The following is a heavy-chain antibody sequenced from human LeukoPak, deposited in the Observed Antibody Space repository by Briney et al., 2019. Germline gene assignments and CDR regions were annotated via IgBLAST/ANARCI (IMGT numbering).Heavy chain of an antibody. CDR3: ARDNYYDSSGYYHY. CDR2: ISYDGSNK. Sequence: GGSLRLSCAASGFTFSSYAMDWVRQAPGKGLEWGAVISYDGSNKYYADSVKGRFTISRDNSKNTLYLKMNSLRAEDTAVYYCARDNYYDSSGYYHYWGQGTLVTVSS. V-gene: IGHV3-30-3*01. CDR1: GFTFSSYA. D-gene: IGHD3-22*01. J-gene: IGHJ4*02.